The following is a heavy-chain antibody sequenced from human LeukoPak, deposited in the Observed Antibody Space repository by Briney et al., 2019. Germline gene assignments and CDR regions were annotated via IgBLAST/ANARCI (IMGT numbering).Heavy chain of an antibody. CDR1: GGSFSGYY. D-gene: IGHD6-19*01. CDR3: ARGPWSSGWYGDY. Sequence: SETLSLTCAVYGGSFSGYYWGWIRQPPGKGLEWIGEINHSGSTNYNPSLKSRVTISVDTSKNQFSLKLSSVTAADTAVYYCARGPWSSGWYGDYWGQGTLVTVSS. CDR2: INHSGST. J-gene: IGHJ4*02. V-gene: IGHV4-34*01.